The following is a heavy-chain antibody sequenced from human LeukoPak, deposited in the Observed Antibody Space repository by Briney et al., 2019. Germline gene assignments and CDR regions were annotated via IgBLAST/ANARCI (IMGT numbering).Heavy chain of an antibody. CDR2: ISGSGSST. CDR3: AKEGVAAAEGDY. CDR1: GFTFSNYA. D-gene: IGHD6-13*01. Sequence: GGSLRFSCVASGFTFSNYAMTWVRQAPGKGLEWVSGISGSGSSTYYADSVKGRFTISRDNSKNTLYLQMNSLRAEDTAIYYCAKEGVAAAEGDYWGQGTLVTVSS. V-gene: IGHV3-23*01. J-gene: IGHJ4*02.